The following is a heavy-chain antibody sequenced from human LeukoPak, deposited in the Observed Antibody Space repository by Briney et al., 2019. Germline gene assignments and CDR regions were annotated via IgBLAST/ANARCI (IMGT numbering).Heavy chain of an antibody. D-gene: IGHD4-23*01. CDR1: GFTFSSYA. CDR2: ISGSGGST. V-gene: IGHV3-23*01. Sequence: GGSLRLSCAASGFTFSSYAMSWVRQAPGKGLEWVSAISGSGGSTYYADSVKGRFTISRDNSKNTLYLQMNSLRAEDTAVYCCAKDRYYGGNSDYWGQGTLVTVSS. CDR3: AKDRYYGGNSDY. J-gene: IGHJ4*02.